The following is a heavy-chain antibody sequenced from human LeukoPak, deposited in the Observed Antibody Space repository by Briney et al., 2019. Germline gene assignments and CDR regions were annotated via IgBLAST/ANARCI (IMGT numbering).Heavy chain of an antibody. CDR1: GFTFSSYW. V-gene: IGHV3-33*06. D-gene: IGHD3-16*01. J-gene: IGHJ4*02. CDR3: AKVTGGDMITYGGVDY. Sequence: GGSLRLSCAASGFTFSSYWMHWVRQAPGKGLEWVAVIWYDGSNKYYADSVKGRFTISRDNSKNTLFLQMDSLRVEDTAVHYCAKVTGGDMITYGGVDYWGQGTLVTVSS. CDR2: IWYDGSNK.